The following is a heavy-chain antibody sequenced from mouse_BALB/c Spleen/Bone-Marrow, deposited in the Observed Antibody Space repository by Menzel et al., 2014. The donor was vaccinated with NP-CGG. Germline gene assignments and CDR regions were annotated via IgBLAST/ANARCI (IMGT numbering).Heavy chain of an antibody. D-gene: IGHD2-1*01. Sequence: EVQLVESGGGLVQPGGSLKLSCAPSGFTFSDYYMYWVRQTPEKRLEWVAYISNGGGSTYYPDTVKGRFAISRDNAKNTLYLQMSRLKSEDTAMYYCARHLYGNYGAVDYWGQGTSVTVSS. CDR1: GFTFSDYY. CDR3: ARHLYGNYGAVDY. J-gene: IGHJ4*01. V-gene: IGHV5-12*01. CDR2: ISNGGGST.